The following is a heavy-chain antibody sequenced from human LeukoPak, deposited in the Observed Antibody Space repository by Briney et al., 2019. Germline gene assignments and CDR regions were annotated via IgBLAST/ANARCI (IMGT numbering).Heavy chain of an antibody. D-gene: IGHD1-26*01. CDR3: ARYSGSSHAFDI. V-gene: IGHV1-69*13. J-gene: IGHJ3*02. CDR1: GYTFTSYG. Sequence: ASVKVSCKASGYTFTSYGISWVRQAPGQGLEWMGGIIPIFGTANYAQKFQGRVTITADESTSTAYMELSSLRSEDTAVYYCARYSGSSHAFDIWGQGTMVTVSS. CDR2: IIPIFGTA.